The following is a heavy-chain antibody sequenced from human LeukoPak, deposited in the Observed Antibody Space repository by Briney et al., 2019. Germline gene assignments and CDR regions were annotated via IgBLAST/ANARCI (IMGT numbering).Heavy chain of an antibody. D-gene: IGHD3/OR15-3a*01. CDR3: ARQTGSGLFILP. CDR2: IYYSGNT. Sequence: KTSETLSLTCTVSGGSISNYYWSWIRQPPGKGLEWIGSIYYSGNTYYNASLKSQVSISIDTSKNQFSLRLTSVTAADTAVYYCARQTGSGLFILPGGQGTLVTVSS. V-gene: IGHV4-59*08. CDR1: GGSISNYY. J-gene: IGHJ4*02.